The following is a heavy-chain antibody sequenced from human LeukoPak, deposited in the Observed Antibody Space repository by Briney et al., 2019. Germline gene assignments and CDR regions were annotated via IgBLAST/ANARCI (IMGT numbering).Heavy chain of an antibody. CDR3: ARGYSSSWYFNWFDP. V-gene: IGHV4-38-2*02. CDR1: GYSISSGYF. Sequence: PPETLSLTCTVSGYSISSGYFWGWIRQPPGKGLEWIGSIYHSGTTYYNPSLKSRVTISVDTSKNQFSLKLTSVTAADTAVYYCARGYSSSWYFNWFDPWGQGTLVTVSS. D-gene: IGHD6-13*01. J-gene: IGHJ5*02. CDR2: IYHSGTT.